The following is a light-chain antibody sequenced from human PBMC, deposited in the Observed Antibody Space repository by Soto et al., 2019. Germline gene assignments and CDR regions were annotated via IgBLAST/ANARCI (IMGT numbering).Light chain of an antibody. Sequence: EIVMTQSPATLSLSPGETATLSCRASQSVHNNLAWFQQHPGQAPRLLIYGVSSRATGIPVRFSGSGSGTEFTLTISSLQPEDFAVYYCQQYTDWPWGTFGGGTKV. J-gene: IGKJ4*01. CDR3: QQYTDWPWGT. V-gene: IGKV3-15*01. CDR2: GVS. CDR1: QSVHNN.